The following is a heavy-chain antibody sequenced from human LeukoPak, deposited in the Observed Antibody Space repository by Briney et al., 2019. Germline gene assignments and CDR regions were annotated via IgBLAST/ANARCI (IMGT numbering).Heavy chain of an antibody. Sequence: ASVKVSCKASGYTFNGYYMHWVRQAPGQGLEWMGWINPNSGGTNYAQKFQGRVTMTRDTSISTAYMELSRLRSDDTAVYYCAREKGYCSGGSCADAKNNWFDPWGQGTLVTVSS. D-gene: IGHD2-15*01. J-gene: IGHJ5*02. CDR3: AREKGYCSGGSCADAKNNWFDP. CDR2: INPNSGGT. V-gene: IGHV1-2*02. CDR1: GYTFNGYY.